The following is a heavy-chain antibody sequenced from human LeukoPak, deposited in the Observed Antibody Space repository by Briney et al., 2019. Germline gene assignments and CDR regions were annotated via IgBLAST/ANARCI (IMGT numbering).Heavy chain of an antibody. CDR2: ISIDGTIT. J-gene: IGHJ4*02. V-gene: IGHV3-74*01. CDR1: GFPFSRYW. D-gene: IGHD3-22*01. CDR3: VRDGDEIVEFDY. Sequence: PGGSLRLSCGASGFPFSRYWMNWVRQGPGTGLVWVARISIDGTITTYADSVKGRFTMSRDNAENTLHLQMNNLRPEDSGLYYCVRDGDEIVEFDYWGQGTLVTVSS.